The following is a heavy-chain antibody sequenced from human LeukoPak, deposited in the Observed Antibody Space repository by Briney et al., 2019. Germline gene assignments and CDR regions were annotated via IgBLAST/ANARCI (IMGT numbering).Heavy chain of an antibody. CDR3: ERVNPHLSAFDL. J-gene: IGHJ4*02. CDR1: RYPPSIYD. D-gene: IGHD3-16*02. Sequence: GCPRLSSAASRYPPSIYDTHRGRQDPAETLERLSGIDKAGDPYYSASVKGRFTLSRENARNSLYLQMNNLSAGDTAVYYCERVNPHLSAFDLWGQGSLVTVSS. CDR2: IDKAGDP. V-gene: IGHV3-13*04.